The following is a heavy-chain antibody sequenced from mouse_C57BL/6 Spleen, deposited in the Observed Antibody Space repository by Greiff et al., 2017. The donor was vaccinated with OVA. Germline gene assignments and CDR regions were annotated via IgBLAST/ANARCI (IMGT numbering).Heavy chain of an antibody. CDR3: ARFHYGSSYDAMDY. Sequence: VKLQQPGAELVMPGASVKLSCKASGYTFTSYWMHWVKQRPGQGLEWIGEIDPSDSYTNYNQKFKGKSTLTVDKSSSTAYMQLSSLTSEDSAVYYCARFHYGSSYDAMDYWGQGTSVTVSS. D-gene: IGHD1-1*01. CDR2: IDPSDSYT. CDR1: GYTFTSYW. J-gene: IGHJ4*01. V-gene: IGHV1-69*01.